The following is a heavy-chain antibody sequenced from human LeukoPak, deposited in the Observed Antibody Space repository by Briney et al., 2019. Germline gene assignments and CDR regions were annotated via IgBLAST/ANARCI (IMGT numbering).Heavy chain of an antibody. D-gene: IGHD6-13*01. Sequence: SETLSLTCTVSGGSISSGDYYWSWIRQPPGKGLEWIGYIYYSGSTYYNPSLKSRVTISVDTSKNQFSLKLRSVTAADTAVYYCARITGYSTPHNWFDPWGQGTLVTVSS. CDR2: IYYSGST. CDR1: GGSISSGDYY. CDR3: ARITGYSTPHNWFDP. J-gene: IGHJ5*02. V-gene: IGHV4-30-4*01.